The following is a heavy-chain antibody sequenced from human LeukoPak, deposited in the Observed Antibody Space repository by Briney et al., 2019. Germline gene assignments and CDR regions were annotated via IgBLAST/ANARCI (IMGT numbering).Heavy chain of an antibody. CDR2: IYPGDSDT. J-gene: IGHJ4*02. CDR3: ARLLYRLGQRDYGSGSYLDY. V-gene: IGHV5-51*01. Sequence: GESLKISCKGSGYSFTSNWIGWVRQMPGKGLEWMGIIYPGDSDTRYSPSFQGQVAISADKSISTAYLQWSSLKASDTATYYCARLLYRLGQRDYGSGSYLDYWGQGTLVTVSS. D-gene: IGHD3-10*01. CDR1: GYSFTSNW.